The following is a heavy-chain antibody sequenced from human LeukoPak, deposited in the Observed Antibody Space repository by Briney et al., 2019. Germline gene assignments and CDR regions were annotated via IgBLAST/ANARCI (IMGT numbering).Heavy chain of an antibody. J-gene: IGHJ4*02. CDR2: INAGNGNT. Sequence: ASVKVSCKASGYSFTSYAKHWVRQAPGQRLEWMGRINAGNGNTKYSQKFQGRVTITRDTSASTAYMELSSLRSEDTAVYYCARDFPRYFDWLTYDYWGQGTLVTVSS. CDR1: GYSFTSYA. CDR3: ARDFPRYFDWLTYDY. D-gene: IGHD3-9*01. V-gene: IGHV1-3*01.